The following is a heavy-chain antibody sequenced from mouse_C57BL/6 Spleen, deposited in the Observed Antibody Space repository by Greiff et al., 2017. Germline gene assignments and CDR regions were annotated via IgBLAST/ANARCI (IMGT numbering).Heavy chain of an antibody. V-gene: IGHV1-50*01. CDR3: ARCGYYGSSYDY. D-gene: IGHD1-1*01. J-gene: IGHJ2*01. CDR2: IDPSDSYT. CDR1: GYTFTSYW. Sequence: QVQLQQSGAELVKPGASVKLSCKASGYTFTSYWMQWVKQRPGQGLEWIGEIDPSDSYTNYNQKFKGKATLTVDTSSSTAYMQLSSLTSEDSAVYYCARCGYYGSSYDYWGQGTTLTVSS.